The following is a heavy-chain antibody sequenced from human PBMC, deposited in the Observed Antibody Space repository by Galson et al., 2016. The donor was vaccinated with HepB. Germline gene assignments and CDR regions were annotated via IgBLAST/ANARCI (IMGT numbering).Heavy chain of an antibody. V-gene: IGHV3-11*01. CDR1: GFSFSDYY. J-gene: IGHJ6*02. CDR2: ISSSGSTI. D-gene: IGHD2-15*01. Sequence: SLRLSCAASGFSFSDYYMSWIRQAPGKGLEWVSYISSSGSTIYYADSLKGRFTMSRDNAKKSMYLQMNSLRGDDTAVYYCAREGYCSGGSCYSGYYGMDVWGQGTTVTVSS. CDR3: AREGYCSGGSCYSGYYGMDV.